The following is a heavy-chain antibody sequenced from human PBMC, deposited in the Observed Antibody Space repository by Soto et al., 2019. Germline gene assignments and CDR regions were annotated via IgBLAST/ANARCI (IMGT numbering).Heavy chain of an antibody. V-gene: IGHV3-30-3*01. Sequence: GGSLRLSCASSGFTFSSYAVHWVRQAPGKGLEWVAVISYDGSNKYYADSVKGRFTISRDNSKNTLYLKMNSLRAEDTAVYYGARAVTTDYWGQGTLVTVTS. CDR3: ARAVTTDY. CDR1: GFTFSSYA. CDR2: ISYDGSNK. J-gene: IGHJ4*02. D-gene: IGHD4-4*01.